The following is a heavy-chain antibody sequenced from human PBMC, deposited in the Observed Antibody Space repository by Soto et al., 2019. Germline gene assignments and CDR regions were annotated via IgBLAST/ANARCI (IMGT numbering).Heavy chain of an antibody. CDR1: GFRFNSYS. D-gene: IGHD2-2*01. V-gene: IGHV3-21*06. J-gene: IGHJ4*02. CDR2: IDARSNYI. Sequence: GGSLRLSCEASGFRFNSYSMNWVRQAPQKGLEWVSLIDARSNYIYYADSVKGRFTISRDNARNSLYLQMDSLRVEDTAVYYCAREDSIIIPAVSDFWGQGTLVTVSS. CDR3: AREDSIIIPAVSDF.